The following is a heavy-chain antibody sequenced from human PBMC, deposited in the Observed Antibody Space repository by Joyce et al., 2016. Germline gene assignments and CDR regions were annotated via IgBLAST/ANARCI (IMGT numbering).Heavy chain of an antibody. CDR3: ARAGIYSFFDY. Sequence: QVQLVESGRGVVRPGGSLRLSCAASGFMFENYAMHWVRQAPGKGLEWMAFLSYDGSDEKYADAGKGRFTISRDNSKNRLFLQMNSLRPEDTAIYYCARAGIYSFFDYWGQGALVAVSS. D-gene: IGHD3-10*01. CDR1: GFMFENYA. V-gene: IGHV3-30*04. CDR2: LSYDGSDE. J-gene: IGHJ4*02.